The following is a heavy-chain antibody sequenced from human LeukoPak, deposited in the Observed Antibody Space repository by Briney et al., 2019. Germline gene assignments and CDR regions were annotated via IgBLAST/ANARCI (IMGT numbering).Heavy chain of an antibody. CDR2: IHAGGST. CDR1: GFTVSSIY. D-gene: IGHD3-22*01. Sequence: PGGSLRLSCAASGFTVSSIYMTWVRQAPGKGLEWVSVIHAGGSTFHADSVKGRFTISRGNSKNTLHLQMNSLRAEDTAVYYCAKQAYDSPRTDFDYWGQGTLVTVSS. V-gene: IGHV3-53*01. CDR3: AKQAYDSPRTDFDY. J-gene: IGHJ4*02.